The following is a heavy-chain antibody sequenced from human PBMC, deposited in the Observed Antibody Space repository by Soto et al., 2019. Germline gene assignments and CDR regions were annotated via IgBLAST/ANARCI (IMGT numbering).Heavy chain of an antibody. CDR1: GGFVNSDTHS. D-gene: IGHD2-2*01. J-gene: IGHJ6*02. V-gene: IGHV4-61*01. Sequence: SETLSLTCTVSGGFVNSDTHSWSWIRQTPGKRLEWIGFIYSGGSTKNPSLRSRVTMSVDTSKNQFSLKLRSVIVADTAVYHCARFVSSCSATTCSTRADVWGQGITVTVSS. CDR2: IYSGGST. CDR3: ARFVSSCSATTCSTRADV.